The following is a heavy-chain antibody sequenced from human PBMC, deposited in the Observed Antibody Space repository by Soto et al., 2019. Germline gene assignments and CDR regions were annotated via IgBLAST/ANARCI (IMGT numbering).Heavy chain of an antibody. J-gene: IGHJ5*01. D-gene: IGHD2-15*01. CDR2: INSDGSST. CDR1: GFTFSSYW. CDR3: VRTSLVVAAATRGDS. V-gene: IGHV3-74*01. Sequence: EVQLVESGGGLVQPGGSLRLSCAASGFTFSSYWMHWVRQAPGKGLVWVSRINSDGSSTSYADSVKGRFTISRDNAKNTMYLQMHSLRAEDTAVYYCVRTSLVVAAATRGDSWGQGTLVTVSS.